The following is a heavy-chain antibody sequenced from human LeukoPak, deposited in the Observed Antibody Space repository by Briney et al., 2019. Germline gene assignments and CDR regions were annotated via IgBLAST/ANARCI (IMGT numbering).Heavy chain of an antibody. CDR2: IYTSGST. CDR3: ASLYTYGDYDY. J-gene: IGHJ4*02. V-gene: IGHV4-61*02. Sequence: SQTLSLTCTASGGSISSGSYYWIWIRQPAGKGLEWIGRIYTSGSTNYNPSLKSRVTISVDTSKNQFSLKLSSVTAADTAVYYCASLYTYGDYDYWGQGTLVTVSS. D-gene: IGHD4-17*01. CDR1: GGSISSGSYY.